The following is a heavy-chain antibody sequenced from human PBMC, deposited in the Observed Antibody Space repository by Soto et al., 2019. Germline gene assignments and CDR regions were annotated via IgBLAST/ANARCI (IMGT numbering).Heavy chain of an antibody. CDR3: AKGGLVTEGY. CDR2: ISGSGAST. J-gene: IGHJ4*02. CDR1: GFTFSTVA. Sequence: EVQLLESGGGLVQPGGSLRLSCAASGFTFSTVAMTWVRQAPGKGLEWVSVISGSGASTYYADSVKGRFTISRDNSKNTVYLQMSSLRAEDTAIYYGAKGGLVTEGYWGQGTLVTVSS. D-gene: IGHD3-3*01. V-gene: IGHV3-23*01.